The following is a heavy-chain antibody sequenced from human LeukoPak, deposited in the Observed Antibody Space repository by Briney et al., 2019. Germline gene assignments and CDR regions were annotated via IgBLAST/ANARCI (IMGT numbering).Heavy chain of an antibody. J-gene: IGHJ4*02. CDR2: IYPGDSDT. V-gene: IGHV5-51*01. D-gene: IGHD3-16*02. CDR3: GRREGGITFGGVIVRGYYFDY. CDR1: GYSFTSYW. Sequence: GESLKISGKGSGYSFTSYWIGWVRQMPGKGLEWMGIIYPGDSDTRYSPSFEGQTTFSADTYISPAYLQCSSRKATDTPMYYCGRREGGITFGGVIVRGYYFDYWGQGTLVTVSS.